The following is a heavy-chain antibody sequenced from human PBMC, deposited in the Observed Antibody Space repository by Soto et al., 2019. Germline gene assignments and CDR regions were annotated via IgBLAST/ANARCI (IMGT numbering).Heavy chain of an antibody. CDR3: ATDFRVGAVAGGIDAFDI. D-gene: IGHD6-19*01. V-gene: IGHV1-24*01. CDR1: GYTLTELS. Sequence: ASVKVSCKVSGYTLTELSMHWVRQAPGKGLEWMGGFDPEDGETIYAQKFQGRVTMTEDTSTDTAYMELSSLRSEDTAVYYCATDFRVGAVAGGIDAFDIWGQGTMVTVSS. CDR2: FDPEDGET. J-gene: IGHJ3*02.